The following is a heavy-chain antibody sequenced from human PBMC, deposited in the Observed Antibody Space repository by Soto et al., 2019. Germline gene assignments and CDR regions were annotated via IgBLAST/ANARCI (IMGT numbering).Heavy chain of an antibody. D-gene: IGHD4-17*01. J-gene: IGHJ4*02. CDR2: IYYSGST. CDR1: GGSISSSTYY. V-gene: IGHV4-39*02. CDR3: ATDYGDYYFDC. Sequence: QLQLQESGPGLVKPSETLSLTCTVSGGSISSSTYYWAWIRQPPGKGLEWIGNIYYSGSTYYNPSLKSRLTISVDTSRNHFSLKLRSVTAADTAVYYCATDYGDYYFDCWGQGTLVTVSS.